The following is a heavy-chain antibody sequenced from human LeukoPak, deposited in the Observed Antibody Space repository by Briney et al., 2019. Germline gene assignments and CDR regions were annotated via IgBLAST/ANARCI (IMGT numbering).Heavy chain of an antibody. CDR2: VYYSGTT. V-gene: IGHV4-59*01. Sequence: MASETLSLTCTVSGGSISYYYWSWIQQSPGKGLEWVRYVYYSGTTNYNPSLKSRVTISVDTSKNQFSLQLRSVTAADTAVYYCAREDPQTRVPEGMDVWGQGTTVTVSS. CDR3: AREDPQTRVPEGMDV. J-gene: IGHJ6*02. CDR1: GGSISYYY. D-gene: IGHD4/OR15-4a*01.